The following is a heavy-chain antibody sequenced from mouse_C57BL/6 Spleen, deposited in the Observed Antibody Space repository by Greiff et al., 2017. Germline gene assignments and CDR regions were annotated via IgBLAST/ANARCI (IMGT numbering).Heavy chain of an antibody. CDR1: GYTFTSYW. CDR2: IHPSDSGT. D-gene: IGHD1-1*01. CDR3: ASCITSVVAYYFDY. V-gene: IGHV1-74*01. J-gene: IGHJ2*01. Sequence: QVQLQQPGAELVKPGASVKVSCKASGYTFTSYWMHWVKQRPGQGLEWIGRIHPSDSGTNYNQKFKGKATLTVDKSSSTAYMQLSSLTSEDSAVYYCASCITSVVAYYFDYWGQGTTLTVSS.